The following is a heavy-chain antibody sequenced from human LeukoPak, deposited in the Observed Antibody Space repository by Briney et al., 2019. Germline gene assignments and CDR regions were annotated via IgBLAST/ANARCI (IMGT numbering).Heavy chain of an antibody. CDR1: GFIFDDYT. Sequence: GGSLRLSCAASGFIFDDYTMHWVRQAPGKGLEWVALIIWVGGSTYYADSVKGRFTISRDNSKNSLSLQMNSLRTEDTALYYCAKDGKNYFYYWGQGTLVTVSS. CDR2: IIWVGGST. V-gene: IGHV3-43*01. J-gene: IGHJ4*02. CDR3: AKDGKNYFYY.